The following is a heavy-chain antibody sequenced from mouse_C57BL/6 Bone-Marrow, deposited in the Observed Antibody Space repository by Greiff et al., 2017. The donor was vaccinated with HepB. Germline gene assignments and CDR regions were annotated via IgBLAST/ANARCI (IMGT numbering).Heavy chain of an antibody. CDR3: AREGAYFDV. V-gene: IGHV3-6*01. Sequence: EVQLQQSGPGLVKPSQSLSLTCSVTGYSITSGYYWNWIRQFPGNQLEWMGYISYDGSNNYNPSLKNRISITRDTSKNQFFRKLNSVTTEDTATYYCAREGAYFDVWGTGTTVTVSS. J-gene: IGHJ1*03. CDR2: ISYDGSN. CDR1: GYSITSGYY.